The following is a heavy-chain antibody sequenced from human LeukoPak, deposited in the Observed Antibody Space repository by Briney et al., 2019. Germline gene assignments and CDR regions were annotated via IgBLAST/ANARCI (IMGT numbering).Heavy chain of an antibody. V-gene: IGHV3-7*01. CDR3: ARRAGEYSHPYDY. J-gene: IGHJ4*02. CDR2: IKQDESER. CDR1: GFSFSSYW. D-gene: IGHD4-17*01. Sequence: GGSLRLSCEGSGFSFSSYWMTWARQSPGKGPEWVANIKQDESERYTVDSVKGRFTISRDNAKNSVYLHMNSLRAEDTALYYCARRAGEYSHPYDYWGQGTLVTVSS.